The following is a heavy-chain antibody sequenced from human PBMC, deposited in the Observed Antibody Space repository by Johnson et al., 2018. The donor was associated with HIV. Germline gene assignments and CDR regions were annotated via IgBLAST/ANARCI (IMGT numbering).Heavy chain of an antibody. CDR1: GFTFSDYY. Sequence: QVQLVESGGGLVKPGGSLRLSCAASGFTFSDYYIHWIRQAPGKGLEWLAFITGRGTAIYADSVKGRFTISRDNSKNTLYLQMNSLGTDDTAVYYCARGMGLHLGNALDIWGQGTMVTVSS. D-gene: IGHD7-27*01. V-gene: IGHV3-11*04. J-gene: IGHJ3*02. CDR3: ARGMGLHLGNALDI. CDR2: ITGRGTAI.